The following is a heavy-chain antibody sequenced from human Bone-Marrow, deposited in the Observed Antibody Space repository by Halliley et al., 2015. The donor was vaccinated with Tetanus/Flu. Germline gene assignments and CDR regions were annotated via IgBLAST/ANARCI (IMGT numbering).Heavy chain of an antibody. Sequence: TLSLTCTVSGDSISSAVYFWTWIRQHLGRGLEWIGSIHYSGTTDYNASLKSRVTILVETSKNLFSLNLTSVTAADTAVYYCARRLTEGGRYSSSNWFDPWGQGTLVTVSS. D-gene: IGHD6-19*01. V-gene: IGHV4-31*03. J-gene: IGHJ5*02. CDR3: ARRLTEGGRYSSSNWFDP. CDR1: GDSISSAVYF. CDR2: IHYSGTT.